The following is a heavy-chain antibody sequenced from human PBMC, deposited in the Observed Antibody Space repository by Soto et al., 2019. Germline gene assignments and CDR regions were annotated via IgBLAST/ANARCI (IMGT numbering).Heavy chain of an antibody. J-gene: IGHJ4*02. Sequence: GGSLRLSCTASGFTFGDYAMSWFRQAPGKGLEWVGFIRSKAYGGTTVYAASVKGRFTISRDDSKSIAYLQMNSLKTEDTAVYYCTRGYSSSSSLPFDYWGQGTLVTVSS. CDR2: IRSKAYGGTT. CDR1: GFTFGDYA. CDR3: TRGYSSSSSLPFDY. V-gene: IGHV3-49*03. D-gene: IGHD6-6*01.